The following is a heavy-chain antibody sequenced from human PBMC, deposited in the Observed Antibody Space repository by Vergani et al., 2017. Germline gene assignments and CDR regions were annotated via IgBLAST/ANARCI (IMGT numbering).Heavy chain of an antibody. CDR3: AIVSLLKVGALDYYYMDV. CDR2: INTNTGNP. D-gene: IGHD1-26*01. V-gene: IGHV7-4-1*02. J-gene: IGHJ6*03. CDR1: GYTFTSFP. Sequence: QVQLVQSGSELKKPGASVKVSCKTSGYTFTSFPMNWVRQAPGQGLEWMGWINTNTGNPTYAQGFTGRFFFSLATSVSTAYLQIRSLKAEDTAVYYCAIVSLLKVGALDYYYMDVWGKGTTVSVSS.